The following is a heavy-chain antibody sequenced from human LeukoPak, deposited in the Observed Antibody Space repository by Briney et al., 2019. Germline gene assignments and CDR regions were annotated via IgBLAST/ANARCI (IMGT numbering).Heavy chain of an antibody. J-gene: IGHJ5*02. Sequence: SETLSLTCAVSGGSISSSNWWSWVRQPPGKGLEWIGEIYHSGSTNYNPSLKSRVTISVDKSKNQFSLKLSSVTAADTAVYYCAREGGIAVAGIGPWGQGTLVTVSS. CDR3: AREGGIAVAGIGP. V-gene: IGHV4-4*02. D-gene: IGHD6-19*01. CDR1: GGSISSSNW. CDR2: IYHSGST.